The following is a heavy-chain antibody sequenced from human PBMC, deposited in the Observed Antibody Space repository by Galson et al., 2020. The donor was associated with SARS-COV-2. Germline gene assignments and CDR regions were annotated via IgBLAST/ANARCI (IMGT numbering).Heavy chain of an antibody. D-gene: IGHD3-3*01. CDR3: ARVAGESEEYPDFWSGYYPYYYYYMDV. CDR1: GYTFTSYD. CDR2: MNPNSGNT. Sequence: ASVKVSCKASGYTFTSYDINWVRQATGQGLEWMGWMNPNSGNTGYAQKFQGRVTMTRNTSISTAYMELSSLRSEDTAVYYCARVAGESEEYPDFWSGYYPYYYYYMDVWGKGTTVTVSS. V-gene: IGHV1-8*01. J-gene: IGHJ6*03.